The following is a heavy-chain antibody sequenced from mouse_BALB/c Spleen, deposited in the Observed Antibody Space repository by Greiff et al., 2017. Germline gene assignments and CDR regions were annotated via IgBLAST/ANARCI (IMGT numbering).Heavy chain of an antibody. V-gene: IGHV5-6-5*01. CDR3: AREGGSSPFDY. J-gene: IGHJ2*01. CDR1: GFTFSSYA. D-gene: IGHD1-1*01. CDR2: ISSGGST. Sequence: EVQRVESGGGLVQPGGSLKLSCAASGFTFSSYAMSWVRQTPEKRLEWVASISSGGSTYYPDSVKGRFTISRDNARNILYLQMSSLRSEDTAMYYCAREGGSSPFDYWGQGTTLTVSS.